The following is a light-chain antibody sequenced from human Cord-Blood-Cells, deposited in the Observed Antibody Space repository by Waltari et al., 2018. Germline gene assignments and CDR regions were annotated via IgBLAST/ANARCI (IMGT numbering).Light chain of an antibody. CDR3: QQYYSTPFT. Sequence: DIVMTQSPDSLAVSLGESATTHRKSSQSVLYSSNNNTYLAWYQQKPGQPPKLLIYWASTRECGVPDRFSGSGSGTDVTLAISSLQAEDVAVYYCQQYYSTPFTFGPGTKVDIK. V-gene: IGKV4-1*01. J-gene: IGKJ3*01. CDR2: WAS. CDR1: QSVLYSSNNNTY.